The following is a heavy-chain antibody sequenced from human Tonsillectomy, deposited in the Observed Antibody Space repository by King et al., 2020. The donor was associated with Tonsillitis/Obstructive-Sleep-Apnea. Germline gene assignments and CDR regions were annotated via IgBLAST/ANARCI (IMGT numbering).Heavy chain of an antibody. Sequence: QLVQSGAEVKKPGKSLKISCKGSGYSFTSYWIGWVRQMPGKGLEWMGIIYPGDSDTRYSPSFQGQVTISADRSISTAYLQWNSLKASDTAMYYCARLGGRVATMGYLDYWGQGTLVTGSS. CDR1: GYSFTSYW. D-gene: IGHD5-12*01. J-gene: IGHJ4*02. V-gene: IGHV5-51*01. CDR2: IYPGDSDT. CDR3: ARLGGRVATMGYLDY.